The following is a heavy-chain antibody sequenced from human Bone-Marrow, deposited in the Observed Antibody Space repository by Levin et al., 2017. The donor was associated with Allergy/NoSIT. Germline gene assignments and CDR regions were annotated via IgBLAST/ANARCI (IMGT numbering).Heavy chain of an antibody. CDR2: ISGYGGDT. CDR1: GFTFSDYA. CDR3: ARDRATGWETYNWFDP. D-gene: IGHD6-19*01. V-gene: IGHV3-23*01. Sequence: GGSLRLSCVASGFTFSDYALSWVRQAPEKGLEWVSCISGYGGDTYYADSVKGRFTISRDNSKNTLYLQIYSLRAEDTAVYYCARDRATGWETYNWFDPWGQGTLVTVSS. J-gene: IGHJ5*02.